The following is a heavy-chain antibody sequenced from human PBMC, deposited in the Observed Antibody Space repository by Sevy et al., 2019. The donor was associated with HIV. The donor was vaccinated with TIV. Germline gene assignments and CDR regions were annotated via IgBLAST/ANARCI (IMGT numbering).Heavy chain of an antibody. CDR3: ARDLVVFGVVISRYYYYGMDV. V-gene: IGHV3-7*01. D-gene: IGHD3-3*01. CDR2: IKQDGSEK. Sequence: GGCLRLSCAASGFTFSSYWMSWVRQAPGKGLEWVANIKQDGSEKYYVDSVKGRFTISRDNAKNSLYLQMNSLRAEDTAVYYCARDLVVFGVVISRYYYYGMDVWGQGTTVTVSS. J-gene: IGHJ6*02. CDR1: GFTFSSYW.